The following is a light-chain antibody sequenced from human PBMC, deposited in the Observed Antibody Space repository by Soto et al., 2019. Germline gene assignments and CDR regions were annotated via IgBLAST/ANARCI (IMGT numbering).Light chain of an antibody. Sequence: VLTQPPSASGTPGQSVAISCSGSSSNIGSNYVYWYQQLPGAAPKVLIYRNNQRPSGVPDRFSGSKSGTSASLAISGLGSDDEADYYCASWDESLSGYVFGTGTKVTVL. V-gene: IGLV1-47*01. CDR1: SSNIGSNY. CDR2: RNN. J-gene: IGLJ1*01. CDR3: ASWDESLSGYV.